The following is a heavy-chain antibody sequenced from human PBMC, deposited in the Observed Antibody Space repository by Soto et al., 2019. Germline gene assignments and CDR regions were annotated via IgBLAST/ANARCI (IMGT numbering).Heavy chain of an antibody. CDR3: ARGPSGDKVDY. Sequence: QVQLQEPGPRLVEPSHTLSLTCTVSGASISNGYYSWSWIRQSPGTGLEWIGHIHSGGTTYSNPSLKSRLTISVDMSKNQFSLKLSSLTAADTAVYYCARGPSGDKVDYWGQGTLATVSS. V-gene: IGHV4-30-4*01. CDR1: GASISNGYYS. CDR2: IHSGGTT. D-gene: IGHD1-26*01. J-gene: IGHJ4*02.